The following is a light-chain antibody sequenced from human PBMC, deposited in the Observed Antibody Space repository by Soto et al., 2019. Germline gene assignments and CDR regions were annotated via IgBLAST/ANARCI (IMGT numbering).Light chain of an antibody. Sequence: DVVMTQSPLSLPVTLGQSASISCSSSQSVVYSRDGLAYLSWVQQRPGQSPRRLIYKASKRDSGVTDRFRGSGSGNEFTLPSRRVEAEDVGVYYCMQGTPWPPALGRGTKVE. V-gene: IGKV2-30*01. CDR1: QSVVYSRDGLAY. CDR3: MQGTPWPPA. CDR2: KAS. J-gene: IGKJ1*01.